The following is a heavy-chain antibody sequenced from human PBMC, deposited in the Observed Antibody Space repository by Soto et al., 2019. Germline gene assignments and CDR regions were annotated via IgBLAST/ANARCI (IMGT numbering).Heavy chain of an antibody. CDR2: ISSNSDTI. V-gene: IGHV3-9*01. CDR3: AKDLKWGGMTTIHYFDS. J-gene: IGHJ4*02. Sequence: GGSLRLSCVASGFTVDDYAMHWVRQAPGTGLEWVSGISSNSDTIDYADSVKGRLTVSRDNAKNSLFLQMNSLRPEDTALYYCAKDLKWGGMTTIHYFDSWGQGTQVTVSS. D-gene: IGHD3-16*01. CDR1: GFTVDDYA.